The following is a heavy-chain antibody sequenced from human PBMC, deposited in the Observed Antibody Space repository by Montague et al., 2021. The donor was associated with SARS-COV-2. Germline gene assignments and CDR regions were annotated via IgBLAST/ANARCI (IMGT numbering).Heavy chain of an antibody. Sequence: CAISGDSVSRNSAAWNWIRQSPSRGLEWLGRTYYRSKWYNDCAVSVKGRITINPDTPKNQFSLHLTSVTPEDTAVYYCARHSYRTFDFWGQGTLVTVSS. D-gene: IGHD3-10*01. CDR1: GDSVSRNSAA. CDR3: ARHSYRTFDF. CDR2: TYYRSKWYN. V-gene: IGHV6-1*01. J-gene: IGHJ4*02.